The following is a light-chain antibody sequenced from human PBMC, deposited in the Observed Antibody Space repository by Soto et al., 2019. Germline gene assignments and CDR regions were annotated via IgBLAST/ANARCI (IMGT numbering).Light chain of an antibody. CDR3: LLYYGGAQGV. Sequence: QAVVTQEPSLTVSPGGTVTLTCASSTGAVTSGYYPNWFQQKPGQAPRSLIYSTSYKHSWTPARFSGSLLGDKAALTLSGVQPEDEAEYYCLLYYGGAQGVFGGGTKLTVL. J-gene: IGLJ3*02. CDR1: TGAVTSGYY. CDR2: STS. V-gene: IGLV7-43*01.